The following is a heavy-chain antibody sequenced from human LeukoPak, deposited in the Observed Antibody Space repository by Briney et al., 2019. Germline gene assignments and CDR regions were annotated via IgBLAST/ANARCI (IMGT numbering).Heavy chain of an antibody. CDR1: GGSISSYY. CDR3: ARVSSGWTLGY. Sequence: SETLSLTCTVSGGSISSYYWSWIRQPPGKGLEWIGYIYHSGSTYYNPSLKSRVTISVDRSKNQFSLKLSSVTAADTAVYYCARVSSGWTLGYWGQGTLVTVSS. J-gene: IGHJ4*02. CDR2: IYHSGST. V-gene: IGHV4-59*12. D-gene: IGHD6-19*01.